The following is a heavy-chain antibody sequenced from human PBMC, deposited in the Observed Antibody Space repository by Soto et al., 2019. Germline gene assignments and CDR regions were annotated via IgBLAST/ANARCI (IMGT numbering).Heavy chain of an antibody. CDR3: AKTPYSSSSNYYHYGLDV. Sequence: QVQLVESGGGVVQPGRSLRLSCAASGFSFSSYGIHWVRQAPGKGLEWVAVISYDGINKYYADSVKGRFTISRDNSKNTLYLQMNSLRAEDTAVYYCAKTPYSSSSNYYHYGLDVWGQGTTVTVSS. CDR2: ISYDGINK. D-gene: IGHD6-6*01. CDR1: GFSFSSYG. J-gene: IGHJ6*02. V-gene: IGHV3-30*18.